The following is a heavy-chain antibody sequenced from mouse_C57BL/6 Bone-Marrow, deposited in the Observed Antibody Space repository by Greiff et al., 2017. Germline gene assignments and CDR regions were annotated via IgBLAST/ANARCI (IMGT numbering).Heavy chain of an antibody. D-gene: IGHD1-1*01. V-gene: IGHV5-17*01. Sequence: VKLMESGGGLVKPGGSLKLSCAASGFTFSDYGMHWVRQAPEKGLEWVAYISSGSSTLYYADTVKGRFTISRDNAKNTLFLQMTSLRSEDTAMYYCARDYYGSSYVGNWYFDVWGTGTTVTVSS. CDR1: GFTFSDYG. CDR3: ARDYYGSSYVGNWYFDV. CDR2: ISSGSSTL. J-gene: IGHJ1*03.